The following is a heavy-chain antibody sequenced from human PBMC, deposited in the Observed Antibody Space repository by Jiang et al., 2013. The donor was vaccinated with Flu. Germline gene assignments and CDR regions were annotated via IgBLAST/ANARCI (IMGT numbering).Heavy chain of an antibody. CDR1: GYFIRSGYY. J-gene: IGHJ5*02. V-gene: IGHV4-38-2*02. CDR3: ATESPKIVVVPATRSTTNWFDP. D-gene: IGHD2-2*01. CDR2: IYHTGST. Sequence: SGYFIRSGYYWGWIRQPPGKGLEWIGSIYHTGSTYYNPSLKSRVTISVDTSKNQFSLKLTSVTAADTAVYYCATESPKIVVVPATRSTTNWFDPWGQGTLVTVSS.